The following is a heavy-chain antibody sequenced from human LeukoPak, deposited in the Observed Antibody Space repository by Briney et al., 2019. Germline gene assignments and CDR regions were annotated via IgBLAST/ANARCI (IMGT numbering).Heavy chain of an antibody. CDR3: ARAGRNWNDREFDY. V-gene: IGHV4-4*07. CDR1: GGSISSYY. D-gene: IGHD1-1*01. J-gene: IGHJ4*02. Sequence: SETLSLTCTVSGGSISSYYWSWIRQPAGKGLELIGRIYTSGSTNCNPSLKSRVTMSVDTSKNQFSLKLSSVTAADTAVYYCARAGRNWNDREFDYWGQGTLVTVSS. CDR2: IYTSGST.